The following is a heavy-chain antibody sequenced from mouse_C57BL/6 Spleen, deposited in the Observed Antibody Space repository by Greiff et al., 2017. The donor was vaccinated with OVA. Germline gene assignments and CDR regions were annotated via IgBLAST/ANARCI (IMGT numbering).Heavy chain of an antibody. J-gene: IGHJ3*01. Sequence: QVQLQQPGAELVKPGASVKMSCKASGYTFTSYWITWVKQRPGQGLEWIGDIYPGSGSTYYIEKFKSKSTLTVETSTNTAYMQINRLTSKGSAVDDGAREEMTTVVAPFAYWGQGTLVTVSA. D-gene: IGHD1-1*01. CDR2: IYPGSGST. CDR1: GYTFTSYW. CDR3: AREEMTTVVAPFAY. V-gene: IGHV1-55*01.